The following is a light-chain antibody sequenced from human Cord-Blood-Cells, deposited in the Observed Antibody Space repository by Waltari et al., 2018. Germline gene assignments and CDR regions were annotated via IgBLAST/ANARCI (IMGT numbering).Light chain of an antibody. CDR1: KLGDKY. J-gene: IGLJ2*01. CDR2: KDS. Sequence: SYELTQPPSVSVSPGQTASITCSGDKLGDKYACWYQQKPGQSPVLVIYKDSKRPSGIPVRVSGCNSGNTATPTISGTQAMDEAAYYCQAWDSSTVVFGGCTKLTVL. CDR3: QAWDSSTVV. V-gene: IGLV3-1*01.